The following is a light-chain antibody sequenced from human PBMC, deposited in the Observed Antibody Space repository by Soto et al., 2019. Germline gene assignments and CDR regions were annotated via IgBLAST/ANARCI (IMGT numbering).Light chain of an antibody. CDR3: QQYNNWPRT. Sequence: EIVMTQSPATLSVSPRERATLSCRASQSVSSNLAWYQQKPGQAPRLLIYGAYTRATGITARFSGSGSGTEFTLTIRSLQSEDFAVYYCQQYNNWPRTFGQGTKVEIK. V-gene: IGKV3-15*01. CDR1: QSVSSN. CDR2: GAY. J-gene: IGKJ1*01.